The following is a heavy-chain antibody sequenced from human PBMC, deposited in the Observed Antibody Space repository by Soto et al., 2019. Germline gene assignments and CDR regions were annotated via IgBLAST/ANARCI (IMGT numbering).Heavy chain of an antibody. CDR2: ITGAGGST. CDR1: GLTFDNYG. D-gene: IGHD4-4*01. CDR3: AKGHSDSFGNYDYFGMDV. V-gene: IGHV3-23*01. Sequence: GGSLRLSCAASGLTFDNYGMSWVRQAPGKGLEWIGAITGAGGSTYNADSVKGRFTISRDNSKKTVYLQVDSLRVEDTAVYYCAKGHSDSFGNYDYFGMDVWGQGTTVTVSS. J-gene: IGHJ6*02.